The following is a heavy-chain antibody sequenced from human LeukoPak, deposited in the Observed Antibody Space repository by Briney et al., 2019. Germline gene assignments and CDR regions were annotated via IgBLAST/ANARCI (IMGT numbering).Heavy chain of an antibody. V-gene: IGHV3-23*01. D-gene: IGHD2-2*01. CDR2: ISGSGGST. Sequence: GGPLGLSCAASGFTFSSNALSGVRQAPGKGLEGVSAISGSGGSTYYADSVKGRFTTSRDNAKNTLYLQMNSLRAEDTAVYYCARSCSTTSCYSINYWGQGTLVTVSS. CDR3: ARSCSTTSCYSINY. CDR1: GFTFSSNA. J-gene: IGHJ4*02.